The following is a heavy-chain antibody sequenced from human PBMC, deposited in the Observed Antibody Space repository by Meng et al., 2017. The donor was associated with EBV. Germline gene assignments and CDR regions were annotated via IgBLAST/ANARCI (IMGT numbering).Heavy chain of an antibody. V-gene: IGHV4-61*01. CDR2: IYDGGTT. CDR1: GAPVSGGTYH. D-gene: IGHD3-10*01. CDR3: AKSRSSTPGVVDY. Sequence: QVPVQESAPGLVKPSETLSLPCTVSGAPVSGGTYHWSWIRQPPGKELEWIGYIYDGGTTIYNPSLKSRVTILVDASKNQFSLKLSSVTTADTAVYYCAKSRSSTPGVVDYWGQGTLVTVSS. J-gene: IGHJ4*02.